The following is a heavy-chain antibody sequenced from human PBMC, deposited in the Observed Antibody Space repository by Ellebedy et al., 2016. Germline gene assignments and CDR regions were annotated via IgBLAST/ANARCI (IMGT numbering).Heavy chain of an antibody. J-gene: IGHJ5*02. V-gene: IGHV5-10-1*01. CDR3: ARLREGGFDP. Sequence: ASVKVSCKGSGYSFTSYWISWVRQMPGKGLEWMGRIDPSDSYTNYIPSFQGHVTISADKSISTAYLQWSSLKASDTAMYYCARLREGGFDPWGQGTLVTVSS. D-gene: IGHD1-26*01. CDR1: GYSFTSYW. CDR2: IDPSDSYT.